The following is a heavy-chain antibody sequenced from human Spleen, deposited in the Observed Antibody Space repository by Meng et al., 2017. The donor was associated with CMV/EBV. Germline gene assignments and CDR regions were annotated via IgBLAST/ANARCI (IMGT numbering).Heavy chain of an antibody. CDR2: ISSSSSYI. V-gene: IGHV3-21*01. CDR1: GFTFSSYS. Sequence: FCAASGFTFSSYSMNWVRQAPGKGLEWVSSISSSSSYIYYADSVKGRFTISRDNAKNSLYLQMNSLRAEDTAVYYCARVGVAAPFDYWGQGTLVTVSS. J-gene: IGHJ4*02. D-gene: IGHD6-6*01. CDR3: ARVGVAAPFDY.